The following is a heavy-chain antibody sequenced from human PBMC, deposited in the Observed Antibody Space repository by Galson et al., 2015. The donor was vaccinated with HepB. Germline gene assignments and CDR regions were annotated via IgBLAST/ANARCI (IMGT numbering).Heavy chain of an antibody. V-gene: IGHV1-18*01. CDR2: ISAYNGNT. CDR3: AREWKAYCGGDCWFDP. Sequence: SVKVSCKASGYTFTSYGISWVRQAPGQGLEWMGWISAYNGNTNYAQKLQGRVTMTTDTSTSTAYMELRSLRSDDTAVYYCAREWKAYCGGDCWFDPWGQGTLVTVSS. J-gene: IGHJ5*02. CDR1: GYTFTSYG. D-gene: IGHD2-21*02.